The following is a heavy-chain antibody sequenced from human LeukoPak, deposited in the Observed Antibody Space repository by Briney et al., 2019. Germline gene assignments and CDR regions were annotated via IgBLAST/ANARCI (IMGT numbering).Heavy chain of an antibody. CDR2: IYPSDSTT. Sequence: ESLKISCKGSGYSFSNHWIGWVRQMPGRGLEWMGIIYPSDSTTYYTTSFKGQVTISVDKSIDTAYLQWGSLKASDSAIYYCARLNVVAGISYYFDYWGQGTLVTVSS. D-gene: IGHD6-19*01. V-gene: IGHV5-51*01. J-gene: IGHJ4*02. CDR1: GYSFSNHW. CDR3: ARLNVVAGISYYFDY.